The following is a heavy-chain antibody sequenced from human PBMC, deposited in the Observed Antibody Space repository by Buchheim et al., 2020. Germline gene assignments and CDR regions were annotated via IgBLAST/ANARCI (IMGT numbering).Heavy chain of an antibody. J-gene: IGHJ4*02. V-gene: IGHV3-23*04. CDR1: GLTFSNFA. CDR2: ISGDGDST. Sequence: EVPLVESGGGFVQPGGSLRLSCATSGLTFSNFAMGWVRQAPGKGLEWVSGISGDGDSTYYADSVKGRFTISRDNSKSTLYLQMNSLRPEDTAVYYCAKDRMYYYGSGSNSMYYFDYWGQGTL. D-gene: IGHD3-10*01. CDR3: AKDRMYYYGSGSNSMYYFDY.